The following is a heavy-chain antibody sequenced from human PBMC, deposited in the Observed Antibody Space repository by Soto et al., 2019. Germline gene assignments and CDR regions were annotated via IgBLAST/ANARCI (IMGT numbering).Heavy chain of an antibody. CDR2: IIPIFGTA. CDR1: GGTFSSYT. J-gene: IGHJ6*01. Sequence: QVQLVQSGADVKKPGSSVRVSCTASGGTFSSYTINCVRQAPGQGLEWMGGIIPIFGTANYVQQFQGRVTITADKSTSTAYMELSSLRYEDTAVYYCARGHRPGTAVSGLPPYYYYYYGMDVW. CDR3: ARGHRPGTAVSGLPPYYYYYYGMDV. V-gene: IGHV1-69*06. D-gene: IGHD6-19*01.